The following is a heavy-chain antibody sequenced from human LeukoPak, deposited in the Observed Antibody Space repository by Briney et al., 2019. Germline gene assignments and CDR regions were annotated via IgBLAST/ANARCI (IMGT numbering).Heavy chain of an antibody. CDR2: IYYSGST. D-gene: IGHD3-10*01. V-gene: IGHV4-31*03. J-gene: IGHJ3*02. Sequence: SQTLSLTCTVSGGSISSGGYYWSWIRQHPGKGLEWIGYIYYSGSTYYNPSLNSRVTISVDTSKNQFSLKLSSVTAADTAVDYCARETHHPVLLWFGELFRAFDIWGQGTMVTVSS. CDR3: ARETHHPVLLWFGELFRAFDI. CDR1: GGSISSGGYY.